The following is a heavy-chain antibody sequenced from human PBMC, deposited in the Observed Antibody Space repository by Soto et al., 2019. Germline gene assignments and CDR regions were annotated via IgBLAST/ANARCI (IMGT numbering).Heavy chain of an antibody. CDR1: GGSISSYY. D-gene: IGHD1-26*01. CDR2: IYYSGST. J-gene: IGHJ4*02. Sequence: LETLSLTYTVSGGSISSYYWSWIRQHPGKGLEWIGYIYYSGSTNYNPSLKSRVTISVDTSKNQFSLKLSSVTAADTAVYYCARGGARHPFDYWGQGTLVNVSS. CDR3: ARGGARHPFDY. V-gene: IGHV4-59*12.